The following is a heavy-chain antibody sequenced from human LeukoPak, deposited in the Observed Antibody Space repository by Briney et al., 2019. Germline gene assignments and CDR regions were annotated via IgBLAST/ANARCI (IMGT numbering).Heavy chain of an antibody. D-gene: IGHD6-13*01. J-gene: IGHJ4*02. Sequence: SETLSLTCTVSGGSISSSSYYWGWIRQPPGTGLEWIGSIYYSGSTYYNPSLKSRVTISVDTSKNQFSLKLSSVTAADTAVYYCARGTDIAAAGLLFDYWGQGTLVTVSS. CDR2: IYYSGST. CDR1: GGSISSSSYY. V-gene: IGHV4-39*07. CDR3: ARGTDIAAAGLLFDY.